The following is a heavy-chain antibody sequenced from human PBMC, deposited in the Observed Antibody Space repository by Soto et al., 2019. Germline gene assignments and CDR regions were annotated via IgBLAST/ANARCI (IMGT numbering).Heavy chain of an antibody. CDR1: GYTFTGYY. Sequence: QVQLVQSGAEVKKPGASVKVSCKASGYTFTGYYMHWVRQAPGQGLEWMGWINPNSVGTNYAQKFQGRVTMTRDTSISTAYMELSRLRSDDTAVYYCAGLVKLPPYGMDVWGQGTTVTVSS. CDR3: AGLVKLPPYGMDV. CDR2: INPNSVGT. D-gene: IGHD1-7*01. V-gene: IGHV1-2*02. J-gene: IGHJ6*02.